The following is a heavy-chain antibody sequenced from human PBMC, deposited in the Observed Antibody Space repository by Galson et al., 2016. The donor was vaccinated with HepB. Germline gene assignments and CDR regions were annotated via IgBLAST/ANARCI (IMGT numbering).Heavy chain of an antibody. J-gene: IGHJ2*01. CDR1: GFSFTSYS. V-gene: IGHV3-21*01. D-gene: IGHD3-22*01. Sequence: SLRLSCAASGFSFTSYSMNWVRQAPGKGLEWVSSISGSSTYIYYADSVQGRFTISRDDAKNSLYLQMNSLRAEDTAVYYCARDLYYYDSSGYYRHPYWYFDLWGRGTLVTVSS. CDR2: ISGSSTYI. CDR3: ARDLYYYDSSGYYRHPYWYFDL.